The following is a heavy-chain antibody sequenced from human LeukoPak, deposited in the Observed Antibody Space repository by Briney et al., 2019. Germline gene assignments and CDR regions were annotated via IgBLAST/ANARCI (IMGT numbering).Heavy chain of an antibody. D-gene: IGHD3-10*01. CDR2: INPSGGGI. J-gene: IGHJ6*04. CDR3: ARMSERIHVWYGPLDF. Sequence: ASVKVSCKASGYTFTSYYIHWVRQAPGQGLEWMGMINPSGGGITYAQKFQGRVTMTSDTSTSTVYMQLSSLRSEDTAVYYCARMSERIHVWYGPLDFWGKGTTVTISS. CDR1: GYTFTSYY. V-gene: IGHV1-46*01.